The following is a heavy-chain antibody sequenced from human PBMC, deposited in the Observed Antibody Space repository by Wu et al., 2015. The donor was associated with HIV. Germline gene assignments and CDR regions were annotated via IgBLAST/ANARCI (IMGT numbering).Heavy chain of an antibody. D-gene: IGHD3-3*01. Sequence: QVQLVQSGAEVKKPGSSVKVSCKASGGTFSSYAISWVRQAPGQGLEWMGGIIPIFGTANYAQKFQGRVTITADESTSTAYMELSSLRSEDTAVYYCARDPNRITIFGVVTYNWFDPWGQGTLVTVSS. CDR3: ARDPNRITIFGVVTYNWFDP. V-gene: IGHV1-69*13. J-gene: IGHJ5*02. CDR1: GGTFSSYA. CDR2: IIPIFGTA.